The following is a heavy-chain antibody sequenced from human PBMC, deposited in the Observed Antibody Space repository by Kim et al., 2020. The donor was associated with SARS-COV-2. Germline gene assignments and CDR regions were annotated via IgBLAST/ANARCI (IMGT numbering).Heavy chain of an antibody. CDR2: ISSSSSTI. CDR3: ARCGAGVVVPAAPGNYYYGMDV. Sequence: GGSLRLSCAASGFTFSSYSMNWVRQAPGKGLEWVSYISSSSSTIYYADSVKVRFTISRDNAKNSLYLQMNSLRDEDTAVYYCARCGAGVVVPAAPGNYYYGMDVWGQGTTVTVSS. V-gene: IGHV3-48*02. CDR1: GFTFSSYS. D-gene: IGHD2-2*01. J-gene: IGHJ6*02.